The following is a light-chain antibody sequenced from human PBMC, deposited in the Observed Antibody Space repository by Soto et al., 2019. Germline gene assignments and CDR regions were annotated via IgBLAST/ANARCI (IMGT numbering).Light chain of an antibody. CDR3: QQYNSYRA. J-gene: IGKJ1*01. Sequence: DIQMTQSPSTLSASVGDRVTITCRASESIDSWLAWHQQKPGRAPKLLISKASSLESGVPSRFSGSGFGTEITLNTSSLPPDGFATYYWQQYNSYRAFGQGTKVEI. V-gene: IGKV1-5*03. CDR1: ESIDSW. CDR2: KAS.